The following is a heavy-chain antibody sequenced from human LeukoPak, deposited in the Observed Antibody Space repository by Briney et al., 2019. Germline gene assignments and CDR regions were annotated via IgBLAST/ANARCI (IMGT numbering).Heavy chain of an antibody. D-gene: IGHD1-26*01. CDR2: INPSGGST. V-gene: IGHV1-46*01. CDR1: GYTFTNYY. CDR3: ARDNSVGGIAWWFDP. Sequence: GASVKVSCKASGYTFTNYYIHWVRQAPGQGLECMGIINPSGGSTSYAQKFRGRITSTRDMSATTDYMELSSLTSEDTAVYYCARDNSVGGIAWWFDPWGQGTLVTVSS. J-gene: IGHJ5*02.